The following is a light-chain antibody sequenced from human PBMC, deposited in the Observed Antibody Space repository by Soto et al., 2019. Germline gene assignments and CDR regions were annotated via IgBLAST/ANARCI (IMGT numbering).Light chain of an antibody. J-gene: IGKJ1*01. V-gene: IGKV1-39*01. CDR1: QSISSY. CDR2: AAS. Sequence: DIQLTQSPSSMSASVVSRVTITCRASQSISSYLNWYQQKPGKAPKLLIYAASSLQSGVPSRFSGSGSGTDFTPTISSLQPEDFATYYCQQYYNFPPTFGQGTKVDIK. CDR3: QQYYNFPPT.